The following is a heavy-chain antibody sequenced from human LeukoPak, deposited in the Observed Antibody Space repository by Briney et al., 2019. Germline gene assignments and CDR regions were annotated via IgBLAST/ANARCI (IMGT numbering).Heavy chain of an antibody. CDR1: GFSFSDYW. V-gene: IGHV3-48*01. D-gene: IGHD6-13*01. Sequence: GGSLRLSCGASGFSFSDYWMTWVRQAPGKGLEWVSFISDSSSHTFYSDSVKGRFTVSRDNVKKSLYLQMNSLRAEDTAIYYCARDGEGGAAAGYWGQGTLVTVSS. CDR3: ARDGEGGAAAGY. CDR2: ISDSSSHT. J-gene: IGHJ4*02.